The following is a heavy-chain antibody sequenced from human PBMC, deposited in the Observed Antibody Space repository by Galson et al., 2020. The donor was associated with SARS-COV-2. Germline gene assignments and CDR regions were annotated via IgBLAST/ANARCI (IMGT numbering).Heavy chain of an antibody. V-gene: IGHV1-18*01. CDR2: INAYNGNT. J-gene: IGHJ6*03. D-gene: IGHD7-27*01. CDR3: ARAGDPRSYYYYMDV. Sequence: ASVQVSCEASGYTFTNYGFSWVRQAPGQGLEWMGWINAYNGNTNYAQKLQGRVTLTTDTSTSTAYMELRSLTSDDTAVYYCARAGDPRSYYYYMDVWGKGTTVTVSS. CDR1: GYTFTNYG.